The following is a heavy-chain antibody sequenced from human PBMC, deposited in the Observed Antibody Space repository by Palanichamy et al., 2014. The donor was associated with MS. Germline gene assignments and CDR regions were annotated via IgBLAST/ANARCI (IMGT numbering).Heavy chain of an antibody. V-gene: IGHV4-4*07. D-gene: IGHD4-17*01. Sequence: QVQLQESGPGLVNPSETLSLTCSVSGASISNKYWSWIRQPAGKGLEWIGRISASFSASASTNYNPSLKSRVTTSIDTSKIQFSLKLDSVTAADTAVFYCARDDTTSLDYWGQGTLVTVSS. J-gene: IGHJ4*02. CDR1: GASISNKY. CDR3: ARDDTTSLDY. CDR2: ISASFSASAST.